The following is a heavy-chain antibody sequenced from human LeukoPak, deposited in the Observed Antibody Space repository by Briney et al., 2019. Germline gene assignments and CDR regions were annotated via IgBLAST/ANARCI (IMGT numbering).Heavy chain of an antibody. CDR2: IIPIFGTA. CDR3: ATGKYYYDSSGYYYGYFDY. D-gene: IGHD3-22*01. CDR1: GGTFSSYA. Sequence: GASVKVSCKASGGTFSSYAISWVRQAPGQGLEWMGGIIPIFGTANYAQKFQGRVTMTEDTSTDTAYMELSSLRSEDTAVYYCATGKYYYDSSGYYYGYFDYWGQGTLVTVSS. J-gene: IGHJ4*02. V-gene: IGHV1-69*06.